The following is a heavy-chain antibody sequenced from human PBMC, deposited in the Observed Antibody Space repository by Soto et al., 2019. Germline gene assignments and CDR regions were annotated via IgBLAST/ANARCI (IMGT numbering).Heavy chain of an antibody. CDR3: AKDMGGVLKYWYFDL. CDR1: GFTFDDYA. CDR2: ISWNSGSI. D-gene: IGHD3-16*01. V-gene: IGHV3-9*01. Sequence: EVQLVESGGGLVQPGRSLRLSCAASGFTFDDYAMHWVRQAPGKGLEWVSGISWNSGSIGYADSVKGRFTISRDNAKNSLYLQMNSLRAEDTALYYCAKDMGGVLKYWYFDLWGRGTLVTVSS. J-gene: IGHJ2*01.